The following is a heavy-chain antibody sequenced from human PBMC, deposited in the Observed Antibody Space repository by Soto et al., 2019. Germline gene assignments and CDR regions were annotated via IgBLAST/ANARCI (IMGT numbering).Heavy chain of an antibody. CDR3: ARDPGPESAPFDY. CDR2: ISSSSSTI. V-gene: IGHV3-48*01. Sequence: GGSLRLSCAASGFTFSSYSMNWVRQAPGKGLEWVSYISSSSSTIYYADSVKGRFTISRDNAKNSLYLQMNSLRAEDTAVYYCARDPGPESAPFDYWGQGTLVTVSS. J-gene: IGHJ4*02. CDR1: GFTFSSYS.